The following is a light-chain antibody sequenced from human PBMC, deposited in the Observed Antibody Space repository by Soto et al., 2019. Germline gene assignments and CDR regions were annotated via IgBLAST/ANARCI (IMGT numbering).Light chain of an antibody. V-gene: IGKV3-20*01. CDR1: QSVTNSS. CDR2: GAS. J-gene: IGKJ1*01. Sequence: EIVLSQSPGTLSLSPGERATLSCRASQSVTNSSLAWYQQKPGQAPRLLIYGASRRATGIPDKFTGSGSGTDFTLTISRLEPEDFAVYYCQQYASSPWAFGQGTKVDI. CDR3: QQYASSPWA.